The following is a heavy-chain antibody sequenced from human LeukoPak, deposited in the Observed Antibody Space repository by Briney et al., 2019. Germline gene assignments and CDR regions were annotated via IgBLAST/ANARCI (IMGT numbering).Heavy chain of an antibody. CDR2: ISGSGGST. Sequence: GGSLRLSCAASGFTVSSNYMSWVRQAPGKGLEWVSAISGSGGSTYYADSVKGRFTISRDNSKNTLYLQMNSLRAEDTAVYYCAKDSVVPAAPASNWFDPWGQGTLVTVSS. V-gene: IGHV3-23*01. J-gene: IGHJ5*02. CDR1: GFTVSSNY. D-gene: IGHD2-2*01. CDR3: AKDSVVPAAPASNWFDP.